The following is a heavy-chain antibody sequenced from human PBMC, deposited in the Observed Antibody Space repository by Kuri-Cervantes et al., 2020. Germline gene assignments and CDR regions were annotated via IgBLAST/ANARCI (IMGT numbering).Heavy chain of an antibody. D-gene: IGHD3-22*01. V-gene: IGHV3-53*01. J-gene: IGHJ4*02. CDR2: IYSGGST. CDR3: TAITMIVVVISNY. CDR1: GITVSSNY. Sequence: GGSLRLSCAASGITVSSNYMNWVRQAPGKGLEWVSVIYSGGSTYYADSVKGRFTISRDNSKNTLYLQMNSLKTEDTAVYYCTAITMIVVVISNYWGQGTLVTVSS.